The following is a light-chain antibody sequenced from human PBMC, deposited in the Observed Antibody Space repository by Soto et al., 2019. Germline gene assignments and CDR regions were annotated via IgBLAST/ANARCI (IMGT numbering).Light chain of an antibody. V-gene: IGKV1-5*01. J-gene: IGKJ1*01. CDR2: DAS. Sequence: DIQMTQSPSSLSASVGDRVTITCRASQSISSYLNWYQQKPGKAPKLLIYDASSLEGGVPSRFSGSGSGTEFTLTISSLQPDDFATYYCQQYNSYSTFGQGTKVDIK. CDR3: QQYNSYST. CDR1: QSISSY.